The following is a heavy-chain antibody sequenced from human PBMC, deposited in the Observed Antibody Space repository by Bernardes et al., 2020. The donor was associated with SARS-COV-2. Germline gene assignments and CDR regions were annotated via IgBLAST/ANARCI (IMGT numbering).Heavy chain of an antibody. CDR1: GIAFTSTD. CDR2: ISAIRNT. V-gene: IGHV3-23*01. CDR3: ATELQYDNIY. D-gene: IGHD3-22*01. J-gene: IGHJ4*02. Sequence: WGSLRLSCATSGIAFTSTDMAWVRQAPGRGLEWVSTISAIRNTHYRDSVEGRFVISRDDVKKAVYLEMNNLRVEDTATYYCATELQYDNIYWGQGVLVTVSS.